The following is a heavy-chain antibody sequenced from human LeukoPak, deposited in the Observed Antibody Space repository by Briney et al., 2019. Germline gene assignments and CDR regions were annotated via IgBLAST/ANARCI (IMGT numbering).Heavy chain of an antibody. CDR2: IYHSGST. Sequence: SETLSLTCAVSGGSISSGGYSWSWIRQPPGKGLEWIGYIYHSGSTYYNPSLKSRVTISVDRSKNQFSLRLSSVTAADTAVYYCARASATYYDFWSGYSPDPYYYGMDVWGQGTTVTVSS. CDR1: GGSISSGGYS. CDR3: ARASATYYDFWSGYSPDPYYYGMDV. J-gene: IGHJ6*02. V-gene: IGHV4-30-2*01. D-gene: IGHD3-3*01.